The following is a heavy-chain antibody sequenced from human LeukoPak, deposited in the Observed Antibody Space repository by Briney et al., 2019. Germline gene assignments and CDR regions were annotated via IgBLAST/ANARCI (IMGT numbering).Heavy chain of an antibody. CDR3: ARANSYDDNGYSPELRY. Sequence: ASVQVSCKASGYTFTSYYIHWLRKAPGQGFEWMGWSGPKSGATKYEHFQGRVTMTRDTSISTAYMELNRLTSDDTAVYYCARANSYDDNGYSPELRYWGQGTLVTVSS. V-gene: IGHV1-2*02. J-gene: IGHJ4*02. CDR1: GYTFTSYY. D-gene: IGHD3-22*01. CDR2: SGPKSGAT.